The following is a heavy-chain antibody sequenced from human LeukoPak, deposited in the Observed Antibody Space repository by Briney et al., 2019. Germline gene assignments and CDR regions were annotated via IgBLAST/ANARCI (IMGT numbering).Heavy chain of an antibody. D-gene: IGHD3-22*01. CDR1: GFTFSSHG. V-gene: IGHV3-30*18. CDR3: AKDSGYYYDSSGYPLFDY. CDR2: ISYDGSNK. J-gene: IGHJ4*02. Sequence: PGWSLRLSCAASGFTFSSHGMHWVRQAPGKGLEWVAVISYDGSNKYYADSVKGRFTISRDNSKNTLYLQMNSLRAEDTAVYYCAKDSGYYYDSSGYPLFDYWGQGTLVTVSS.